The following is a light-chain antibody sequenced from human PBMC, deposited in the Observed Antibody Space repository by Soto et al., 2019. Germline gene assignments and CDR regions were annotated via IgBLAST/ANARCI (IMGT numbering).Light chain of an antibody. V-gene: IGKV1-39*01. CDR2: AAS. J-gene: IGKJ2*01. Sequence: DIQMTQSPSCLSASVGDRVTITCRASQSISSYLNWYQQKPGKAPKLLIYAASSLQSGVPSRFSGRGSGTDFALTISSLQPEAFATYYCQQSYCTRAYTFGQGTKLEIK. CDR1: QSISSY. CDR3: QQSYCTRAYT.